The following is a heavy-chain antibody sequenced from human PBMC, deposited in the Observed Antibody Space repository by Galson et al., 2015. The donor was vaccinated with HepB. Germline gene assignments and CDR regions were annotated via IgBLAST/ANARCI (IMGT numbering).Heavy chain of an antibody. CDR1: TFSTYS. V-gene: IGHV1-18*01. CDR3: ARLAAAAGFLGY. Sequence: TFSTYSITWVRQAPGQGLEWMGWISPYNGDTKYTKKFQGRVTMTTDTSTRTAYVELRSLRSDDTAVYYCARLAAAAGFLGYWGQGTLVTVSA. D-gene: IGHD6-13*01. CDR2: ISPYNGDT. J-gene: IGHJ4*02.